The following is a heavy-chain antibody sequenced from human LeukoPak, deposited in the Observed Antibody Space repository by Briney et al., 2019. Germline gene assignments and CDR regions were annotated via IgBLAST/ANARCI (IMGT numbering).Heavy chain of an antibody. V-gene: IGHV1-2*02. CDR2: INPNSGGT. Sequence: GASVKVSCKASGYTFTGYYMHWVRQAPGQGLEWMGWINPNSGGTNYAQKFQGRVTMTRDTSISTAYMELSRLRSDDTAVYYCARDRSPSRGYYGFYYYYMDVWGKGTTVTVSS. CDR3: ARDRSPSRGYYGFYYYYMDV. J-gene: IGHJ6*03. CDR1: GYTFTGYY. D-gene: IGHD3-10*01.